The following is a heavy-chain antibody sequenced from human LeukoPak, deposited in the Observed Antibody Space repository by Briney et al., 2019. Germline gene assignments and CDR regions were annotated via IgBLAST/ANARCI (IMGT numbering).Heavy chain of an antibody. V-gene: IGHV3-74*01. Sequence: GGSLRLSCAASGFTFSGYWMHWVRQAPGKGLVWVSRINGDGSSTNYADSVKGRFATSRDNAKNTLYLQMDSLRAEDTAVYYCARGIRGSYGTDYWGQGTLATVSS. J-gene: IGHJ4*02. CDR3: ARGIRGSYGTDY. D-gene: IGHD1-26*01. CDR2: INGDGSST. CDR1: GFTFSGYW.